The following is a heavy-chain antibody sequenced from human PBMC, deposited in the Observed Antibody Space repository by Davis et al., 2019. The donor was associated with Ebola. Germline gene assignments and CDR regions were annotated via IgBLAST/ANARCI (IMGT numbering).Heavy chain of an antibody. V-gene: IGHV3-21*01. CDR3: ARPYGGDNYYYYGMDV. CDR1: GFTFSSYS. J-gene: IGHJ6*02. Sequence: GESLKISCAASGFTFSSYSMNWVRQAPGKGLEWVSSISSSSCYIYYADSVKGRFTISRDNAKNSLYLQMNSLRAEDTAVYYCARPYGGDNYYYYGMDVWGQGTTVTVSS. D-gene: IGHD4-23*01. CDR2: ISSSSCYI.